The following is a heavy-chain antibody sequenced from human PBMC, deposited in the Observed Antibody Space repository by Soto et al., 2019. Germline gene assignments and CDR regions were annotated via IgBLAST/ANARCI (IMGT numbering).Heavy chain of an antibody. V-gene: IGHV3-23*01. CDR1: GFTFSSYA. CDR3: AKDPGYCSGGSCYEEYYFDY. J-gene: IGHJ4*02. D-gene: IGHD2-15*01. Sequence: GGSLRLSCAASGFTFSSYAMSWVRQAPGKGLEWVSAISGSGGSTYYADSVKGRFTISRDNSKNTLYLQMNSLRAEDTAVYYCAKDPGYCSGGSCYEEYYFDYWGQGTLVTVSS. CDR2: ISGSGGST.